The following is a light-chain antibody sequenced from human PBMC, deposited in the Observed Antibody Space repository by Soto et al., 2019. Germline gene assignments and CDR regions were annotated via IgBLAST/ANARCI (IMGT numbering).Light chain of an antibody. V-gene: IGLV2-23*01. J-gene: IGLJ2*01. CDR2: EGN. Sequence: QSALTQPASVSGSPGQSITISCTGTSSDVGSYNLVSWYQQHPGKVPKLIVYEGNKRPSGVSNRFFVSKSGNTASLTISGLQAEDEADYYCCSYAGRNTLIFGGGTKHTVL. CDR3: CSYAGRNTLI. CDR1: SSDVGSYNL.